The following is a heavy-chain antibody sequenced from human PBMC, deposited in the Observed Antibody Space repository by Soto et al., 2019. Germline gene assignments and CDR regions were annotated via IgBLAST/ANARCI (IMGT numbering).Heavy chain of an antibody. D-gene: IGHD3-3*01. Sequence: ASVKVSCKAPGYTFTSYGISWGRQAPGQGVEWMGWISAYNGNTNYAQKLQGRVTMTTDTSTSTASMWRRSLRSDDPAVYYCARDRPTQRFLEGFQDGGADNGLDVWGQGTTVTVSS. J-gene: IGHJ6*02. CDR1: GYTFTSYG. CDR3: ARDRPTQRFLEGFQDGGADNGLDV. CDR2: ISAYNGNT. V-gene: IGHV1-18*04.